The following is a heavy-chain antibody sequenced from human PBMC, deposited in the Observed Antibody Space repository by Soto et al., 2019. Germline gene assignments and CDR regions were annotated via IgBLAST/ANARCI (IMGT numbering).Heavy chain of an antibody. V-gene: IGHV1-69*13. CDR2: IIPIFGTA. CDR1: GGTFSSYA. Sequence: GASVKVSCKASGGTFSSYAISWVRQAPGQGLEWMGGIIPIFGTANYAQKFQGRVTITADESTSTAYMELSSLRSEDTAVYYCARCVTGYSANYYYYGMYVWGQGTSVTVSS. CDR3: ARCVTGYSANYYYYGMYV. J-gene: IGHJ6*02. D-gene: IGHD5-18*01.